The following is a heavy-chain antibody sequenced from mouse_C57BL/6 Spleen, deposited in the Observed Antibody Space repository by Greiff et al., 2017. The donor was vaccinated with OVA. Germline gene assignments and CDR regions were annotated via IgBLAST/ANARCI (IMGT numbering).Heavy chain of an antibody. D-gene: IGHD2-5*01. Sequence: DVMLVESGGGLVKPGGSLKLSCAASGFTFSSYAMSWVRQTPAKRLEWVATISDGGSYTYYTDNVKGRCTISRDNAKNNLYLQMSQLKSDDTAMYYCARAPFYSNYLYYFDYWGQGTTLTVSS. CDR1: GFTFSSYA. CDR2: ISDGGSYT. V-gene: IGHV5-4*03. CDR3: ARAPFYSNYLYYFDY. J-gene: IGHJ2*01.